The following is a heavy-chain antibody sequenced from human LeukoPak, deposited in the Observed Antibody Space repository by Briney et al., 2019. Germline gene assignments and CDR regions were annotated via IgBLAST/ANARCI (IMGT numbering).Heavy chain of an antibody. CDR1: GGSFSGYF. CDR3: ARALSRWLVN. V-gene: IGHV4-34*01. D-gene: IGHD6-19*01. J-gene: IGHJ4*02. Sequence: SETLSLTCAVYGGSFSGYFWSWIRQPSGKGLEWIGEVNHGGSTVYNPSLKSRVTISVDRSKNQFSLKLSSVTAADTAVYYCARALSRWLVNWGQGTLVTVSS. CDR2: VNHGGST.